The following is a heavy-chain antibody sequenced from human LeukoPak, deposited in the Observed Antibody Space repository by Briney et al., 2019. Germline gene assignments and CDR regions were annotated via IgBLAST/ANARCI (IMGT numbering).Heavy chain of an antibody. Sequence: SETLSLTCTVSGGSISGSGYFWDWIRQPPRKALEWIGSIYYSGSTYYNPSPKRRVTISVDTSKNQFSLKLSSVTAADTALYYGVRRAGRYEKGGHFYFSGEGALVTVSS. V-gene: IGHV4-39*01. J-gene: IGHJ4*02. D-gene: IGHD3-16*01. CDR1: GGSISGSGYF. CDR2: IYYSGST. CDR3: VRRAGRYEKGGHFYF.